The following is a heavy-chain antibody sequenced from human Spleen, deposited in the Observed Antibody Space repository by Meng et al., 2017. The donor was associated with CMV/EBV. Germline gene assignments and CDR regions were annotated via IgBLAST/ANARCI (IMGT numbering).Heavy chain of an antibody. D-gene: IGHD2-2*01. V-gene: IGHV1-18*01. Sequence: ASVKVSCKASGYTFTSYGISWVRQAPGQGLEWMGWISAYNGNTNYAQKLQGRVTMTTDTSTSTAYMGLRSLRSDDTAVYYCARDRCSSTSCYGNWFDPWGQGTLVTVSS. CDR2: ISAYNGNT. J-gene: IGHJ5*02. CDR3: ARDRCSSTSCYGNWFDP. CDR1: GYTFTSYG.